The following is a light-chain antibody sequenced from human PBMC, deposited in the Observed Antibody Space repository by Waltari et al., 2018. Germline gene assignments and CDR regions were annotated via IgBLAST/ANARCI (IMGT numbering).Light chain of an antibody. V-gene: IGKV2-30*02. Sequence: DVVMTQSPLSLSVTLGQTASISCRSSQSLVHSDGNTYLNWFHQRPGQSPRRLIYKISNRDYGVPDRCSGSGSGTDFTLKITRVEAEDVGVYYCMQAAHWPKTFGQGTKVEIK. CDR2: KIS. J-gene: IGKJ1*01. CDR3: MQAAHWPKT. CDR1: QSLVHSDGNTY.